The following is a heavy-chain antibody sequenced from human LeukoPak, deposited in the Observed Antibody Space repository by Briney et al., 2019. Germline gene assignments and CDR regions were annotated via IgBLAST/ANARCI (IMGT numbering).Heavy chain of an antibody. D-gene: IGHD2-2*01. J-gene: IGHJ3*02. Sequence: SETLSLTCTVSGGSISSYYWSWIRQPAGKGLEWIGRIYTCGSTNYNPSLKSRVTMSVDTSKNQFSLKLSSVTAADTAVYYCARGRCSSTSCYALNAFDIWGQGTMVTVSS. CDR3: ARGRCSSTSCYALNAFDI. V-gene: IGHV4-4*07. CDR2: IYTCGST. CDR1: GGSISSYY.